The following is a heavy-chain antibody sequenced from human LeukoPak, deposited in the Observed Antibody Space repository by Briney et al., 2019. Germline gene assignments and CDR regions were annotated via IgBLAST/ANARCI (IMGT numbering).Heavy chain of an antibody. J-gene: IGHJ6*03. Sequence: SETLSLTCTVSGGSISGYYWSWIRQPPGKGLEWIGYIYYSGSTNYNPSLKSRVTISVDTPKNQFSLKLSSVTAADTAVYYCARHYGTLWYYYYMDVWGKGTSVTVSS. V-gene: IGHV4-59*01. CDR2: IYYSGST. CDR3: ARHYGTLWYYYYMDV. CDR1: GGSISGYY. D-gene: IGHD3-10*01.